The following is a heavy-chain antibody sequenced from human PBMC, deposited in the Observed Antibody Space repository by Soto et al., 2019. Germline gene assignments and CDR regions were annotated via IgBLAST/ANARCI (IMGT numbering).Heavy chain of an antibody. V-gene: IGHV1-18*01. J-gene: IGHJ4*02. CDR1: SYAFTTSG. CDR3: ARGRYGDY. CDR2: ISAHNGNT. Sequence: QVHLVQYGAEVKKPGASVKVSCKGSSYAFTTSGITWVRQAPGQGLEWMGWISAHNGNTNYAQKLQGRVTVTRDTSTITAYLELRSLRSDDTAVYYCARGRYGDYWGQGALVTVSS. D-gene: IGHD1-1*01.